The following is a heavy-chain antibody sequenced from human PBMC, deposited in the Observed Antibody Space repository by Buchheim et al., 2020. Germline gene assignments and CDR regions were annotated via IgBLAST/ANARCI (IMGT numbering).Heavy chain of an antibody. CDR3: ARDRGTAFYHFDS. CDR2: INPNDGAM. V-gene: IGHV1-2*02. J-gene: IGHJ4*02. CDR1: GYTFINYY. Sequence: QVQLVQSGAEVKKPGASVMVSCKASGYTFINYYMHWVRQAPGQGLEWMGWINPNDGAMTFAQRFQGRVTMTTDPSISTAYMQLGRLTSDDTAVYYCARDRGTAFYHFDSWGQGTL. D-gene: IGHD3-10*01.